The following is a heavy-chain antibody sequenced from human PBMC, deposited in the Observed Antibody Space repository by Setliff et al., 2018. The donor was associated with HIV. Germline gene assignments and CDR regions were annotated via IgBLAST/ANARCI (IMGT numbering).Heavy chain of an antibody. D-gene: IGHD3-22*01. CDR1: GDFISSGSYC. V-gene: IGHV4-61*09. J-gene: IGHJ4*02. Sequence: SETLSLTCIVSGDFISSGSYCWTWIRQPAGKGLEWIGHIYTSGSTNYNPSLKSRVTIAIDTSKNQFSLKLTSLTAADTAVYFCARDPHYYDRSGHYSWFYFDYWGQGTLVTVSS. CDR3: ARDPHYYDRSGHYSWFYFDY. CDR2: IYTSGST.